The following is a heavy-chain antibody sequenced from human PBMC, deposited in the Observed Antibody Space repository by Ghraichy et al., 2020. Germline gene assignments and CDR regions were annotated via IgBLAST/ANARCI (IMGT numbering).Heavy chain of an antibody. V-gene: IGHV3-21*01. Sequence: GGSLRLSCAASGFSFSSYSMNWVRQAPGKGLEWVSSISASSSYIYYVDSVKGRFTISRDNVKELLYLQMNSLRAEDTAVYYCARVAGDGGYESPVYGVDVWGQGTMVTVSS. J-gene: IGHJ6*02. CDR1: GFSFSSYS. CDR2: ISASSSYI. CDR3: ARVAGDGGYESPVYGVDV. D-gene: IGHD5-12*01.